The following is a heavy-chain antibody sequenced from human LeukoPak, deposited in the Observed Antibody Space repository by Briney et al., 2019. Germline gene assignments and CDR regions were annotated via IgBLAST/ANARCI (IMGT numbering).Heavy chain of an antibody. J-gene: IGHJ4*02. V-gene: IGHV3-64D*06. Sequence: GGSLRLSCSASGFTFSSYAMHWVRQAPGKGLEYVSAMSSNGGSTYYADSVKGRFTISRDNSKNTLYLQMSSLRAEDTAVYYCVKTTRSGWYNLFFDYWGQGTLVTVSS. CDR2: MSSNGGST. CDR1: GFTFSSYA. CDR3: VKTTRSGWYNLFFDY. D-gene: IGHD6-19*01.